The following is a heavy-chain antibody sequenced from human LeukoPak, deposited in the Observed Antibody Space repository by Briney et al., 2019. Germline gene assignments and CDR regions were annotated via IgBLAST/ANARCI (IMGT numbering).Heavy chain of an antibody. Sequence: SETLSLTCTVSGGSISSYYWSWIRQPPGKGLEWIGEINHSGSTNYNPSLKSRVTISVDTSKNQFSLKLSSVTAADTAVYYCARGRLNYVTTSGSPTPNYFDYWGQGTLVTVSS. CDR3: ARGRLNYVTTSGSPTPNYFDY. D-gene: IGHD3-10*01. J-gene: IGHJ4*02. CDR1: GGSISSYY. V-gene: IGHV4-34*01. CDR2: INHSGST.